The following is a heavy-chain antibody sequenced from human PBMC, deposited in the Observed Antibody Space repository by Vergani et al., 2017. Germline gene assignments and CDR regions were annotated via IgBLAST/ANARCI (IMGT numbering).Heavy chain of an antibody. CDR3: ARGVYDISGSPPFDL. CDR2: INHSGST. V-gene: IGHV4-34*01. J-gene: IGHJ2*01. CDR1: GGSFSGYY. D-gene: IGHD3-22*01. Sequence: QVQLQQWGAGLLKPSETLSLTCAVYGGSFSGYYWSWIRQPPGKGLEWIGEINHSGSTNYNPSLKSRVTISVDTSKNQFSLKLSSVTAADTAVYYCARGVYDISGSPPFDLWGRGTLVTVSS.